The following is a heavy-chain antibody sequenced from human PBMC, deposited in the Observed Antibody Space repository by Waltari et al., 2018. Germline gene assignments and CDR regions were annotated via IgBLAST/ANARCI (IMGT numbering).Heavy chain of an antibody. CDR1: GGSISSHY. CDR3: AREGGYNAKPYYFDY. D-gene: IGHD5-12*01. V-gene: IGHV4-59*11. Sequence: QVQLQESGPGLVKPSETLSLTCTVSGGSISSHYWSWIRQPPGKGLEWIGYIYYSGSTNYNPPRKSRVTISVDTSKNQFSLKLSSVTAADTAVYYCAREGGYNAKPYYFDYWGQGTLVTVSS. J-gene: IGHJ4*02. CDR2: IYYSGST.